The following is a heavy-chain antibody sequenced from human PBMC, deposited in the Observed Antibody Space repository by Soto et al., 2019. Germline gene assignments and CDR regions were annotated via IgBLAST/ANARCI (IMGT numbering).Heavy chain of an antibody. V-gene: IGHV2-26*01. CDR3: ARIVDDILTGYSYYYYYYMDV. Sequence: QVTLKESGPVLVKPTETLTLTCTVSGFSLSNARMGVSWIRQPPGKALEWLAHIFSNDEKSYSTSLKSRLTISKDTSKSQVVLTMTNMDPVDTATYYCARIVDDILTGYSYYYYYYMDVWGKGTTVTVSS. CDR1: GFSLSNARMG. J-gene: IGHJ6*03. D-gene: IGHD3-9*01. CDR2: IFSNDEK.